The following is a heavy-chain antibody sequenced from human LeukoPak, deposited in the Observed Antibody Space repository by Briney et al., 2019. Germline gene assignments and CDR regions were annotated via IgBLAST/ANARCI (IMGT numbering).Heavy chain of an antibody. CDR3: ATTVPGVY. J-gene: IGHJ4*02. CDR2: ISSSSSYI. V-gene: IGHV3-21*01. CDR1: GFTFSSYW. Sequence: PGGSLRLSCAASGFTFSSYWMHWVRQAPGKGLEWVSSISSSSSYIYYADSVKGRFTISRDNAKNSLYLQMNSLRAEDTAVYYCATTVPGVYWGQGTLVTVSS. D-gene: IGHD6-6*01.